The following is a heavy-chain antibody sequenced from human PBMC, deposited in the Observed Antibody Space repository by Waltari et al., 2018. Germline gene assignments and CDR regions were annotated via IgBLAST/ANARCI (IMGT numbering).Heavy chain of an antibody. Sequence: EEQLVESGGGLVQPGGSLRLSCAASGFTFTSNWMAWVRQAPGKGLEWVANINQDGSEKRYVDSVKGRFTISRDNARNSLYLQLNSLRAEDTALYYCASSGDYPALDYWGQGTLVTVSS. V-gene: IGHV3-7*01. CDR2: INQDGSEK. J-gene: IGHJ4*02. CDR1: GFTFTSNW. CDR3: ASSGDYPALDY. D-gene: IGHD4-17*01.